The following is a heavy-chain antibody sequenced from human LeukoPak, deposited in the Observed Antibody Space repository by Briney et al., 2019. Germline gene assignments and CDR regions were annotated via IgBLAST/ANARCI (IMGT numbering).Heavy chain of an antibody. J-gene: IGHJ6*02. Sequence: TGGSLRLSCAASGFTFSSYSMNWVRQAPGKGLEWVSSISSSSSYIYYADSVKGRFTISRDNAKNSLYLQMNSLRAADTAVYYCARGSGYYYYYGMDVWGQGTTVTVSS. CDR2: ISSSSSYI. D-gene: IGHD3-10*01. CDR1: GFTFSSYS. CDR3: ARGSGYYYYYGMDV. V-gene: IGHV3-21*01.